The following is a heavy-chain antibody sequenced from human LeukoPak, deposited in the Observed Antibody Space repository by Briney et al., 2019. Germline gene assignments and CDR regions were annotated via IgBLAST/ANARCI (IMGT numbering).Heavy chain of an antibody. CDR1: GGSISSYY. Sequence: SETLSLTCTVSGGSISSYYWSWIRQPPGKGLEWIGYIYYSGGTNYNPSLKSRVTISVDTSKNQFSLKLSSVTAADTAVYYCARVCTSCYDGDYWGQGTLVTVSS. J-gene: IGHJ4*02. CDR2: IYYSGGT. V-gene: IGHV4-59*08. D-gene: IGHD2-2*01. CDR3: ARVCTSCYDGDY.